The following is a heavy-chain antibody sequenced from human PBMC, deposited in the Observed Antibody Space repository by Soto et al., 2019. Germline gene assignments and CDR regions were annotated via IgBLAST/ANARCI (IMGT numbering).Heavy chain of an antibody. Sequence: QVQLQESGPGLVKPSQTLSLTCTVSGGSISSGGYYWSWIRQHPGKGLEWIGYLYYSGSTYYNPSHKSLVTLSVDTSKNQFSLKLSSVTAADTAVYYWAREALGDYGDYEGVYWGQGTLVTVSS. V-gene: IGHV4-31*01. D-gene: IGHD4-17*01. CDR2: LYYSGST. J-gene: IGHJ4*02. CDR3: AREALGDYGDYEGVY. CDR1: GGSISSGGYY.